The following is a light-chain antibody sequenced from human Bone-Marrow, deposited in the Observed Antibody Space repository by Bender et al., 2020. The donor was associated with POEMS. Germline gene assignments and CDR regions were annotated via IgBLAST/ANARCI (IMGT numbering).Light chain of an antibody. CDR1: SSDVGGYNF. CDR3: NSYTAASTVI. CDR2: DVF. Sequence: QSALTQPASVSGSPGQSVTISCTGSSSDVGGYNFVSWYQQHPGKAPKLIIYDVFHRPSGISNRFSGSKSGNTASLTISGLQPEDEADYFCNSYTAASTVIFGGGTKLTVL. J-gene: IGLJ2*01. V-gene: IGLV2-14*03.